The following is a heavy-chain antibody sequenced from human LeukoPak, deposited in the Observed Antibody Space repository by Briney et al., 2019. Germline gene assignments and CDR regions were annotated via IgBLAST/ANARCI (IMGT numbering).Heavy chain of an antibody. D-gene: IGHD5-18*01. CDR3: ANHYCGYIDY. Sequence: SGTLSLTCSVSGDSIRKGNWWTWVRRSPGQGLEWLGEIYDSGKTNYHPSLRSRIAISIDTAKRQLSLELTAVTAADTAVYYCANHYCGYIDYWGQGILVTVSS. J-gene: IGHJ4*02. CDR2: IYDSGKT. V-gene: IGHV4-4*02. CDR1: GDSIRKGNW.